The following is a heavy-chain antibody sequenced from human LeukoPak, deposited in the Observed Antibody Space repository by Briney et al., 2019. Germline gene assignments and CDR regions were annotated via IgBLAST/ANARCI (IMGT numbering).Heavy chain of an antibody. CDR2: ISADGGST. J-gene: IGHJ4*02. V-gene: IGHV3-43*02. Sequence: VGSPRLSCVASGVNFYDSAMHWVRQAPGKGLEWCSLISADGGSTFSADSVKGRFSISRDNSKNSLYLQMSSLRSEDTAMYYCAKESGKFDYWGQGTLVAVSS. CDR3: AKESGKFDY. CDR1: GVNFYDSA.